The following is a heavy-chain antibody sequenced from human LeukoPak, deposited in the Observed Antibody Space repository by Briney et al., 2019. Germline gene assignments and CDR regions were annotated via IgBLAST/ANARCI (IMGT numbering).Heavy chain of an antibody. J-gene: IGHJ4*02. CDR1: GGSFSGYY. V-gene: IGHV4-34*01. CDR2: INHSGST. CDR3: ARHESYYYTAAADY. Sequence: SETLSLTCAVYGGSFSGYYWSWIRQPPGKGLEWIGEINHSGSTNYNPSLKSRVTISVDTSKNQFSLKLSSVTAADTAVYYCARHESYYYTAAADYWGQGTLATVSS. D-gene: IGHD6-13*01.